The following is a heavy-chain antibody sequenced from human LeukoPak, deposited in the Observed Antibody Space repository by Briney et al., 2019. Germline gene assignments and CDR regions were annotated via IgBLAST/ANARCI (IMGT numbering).Heavy chain of an antibody. CDR2: ISSSSSYI. J-gene: IGHJ4*02. Sequence: SGGSLRLSCAASGFTFSIYSMNWVRQAPGKGLEWVSSISSSSSYIYYADSVKGRFTISRDNAKNSLYLQMNILRAEDTAVYYCARGPLTGALPFDYWGQGTLVTVSS. V-gene: IGHV3-21*01. CDR3: ARGPLTGALPFDY. D-gene: IGHD7-27*01. CDR1: GFTFSIYS.